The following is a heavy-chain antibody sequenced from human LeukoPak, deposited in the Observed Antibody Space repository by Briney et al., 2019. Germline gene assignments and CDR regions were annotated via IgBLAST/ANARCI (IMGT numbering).Heavy chain of an antibody. CDR3: ARVTAMVNYFDY. CDR1: GYTFTGYY. Sequence: ASVKVSCKASGYTFTGYYMHWVRQAPGQGLEWMGWINPNSGGTNYAQKFQGRVTMTRDTSISTAYMELSRLRSDDTAVYYCARVTAMVNYFDYWGQGTLVTVSS. D-gene: IGHD5-18*01. V-gene: IGHV1-2*02. CDR2: INPNSGGT. J-gene: IGHJ4*02.